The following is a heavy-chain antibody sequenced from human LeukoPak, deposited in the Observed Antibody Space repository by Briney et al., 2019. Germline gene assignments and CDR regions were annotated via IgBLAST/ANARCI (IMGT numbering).Heavy chain of an antibody. Sequence: GGSLRLSCAASTGTSRDSWMHWVRQAPGKGLVWISRITIDGTGTTYADAVKGRFTISRDSAKNTLYMQMNSLRAEDTAVYYCTRDRFYAMDAWGQGTTVTVAS. CDR2: ITIDGTGT. CDR1: TGTSRDSW. CDR3: TRDRFYAMDA. V-gene: IGHV3-74*03. J-gene: IGHJ6*02.